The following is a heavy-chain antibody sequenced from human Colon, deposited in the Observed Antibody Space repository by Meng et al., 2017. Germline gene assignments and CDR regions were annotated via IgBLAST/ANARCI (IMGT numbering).Heavy chain of an antibody. CDR2: VYYSGTT. D-gene: IGHD4-17*01. CDR3: ARAPAVTRYFEY. J-gene: IGHJ4*02. V-gene: IGHV4-59*01. CDR1: GGSINSDY. Sequence: GQLQGSGPGLVKPSETLSLTCTVSGGSINSDYWSWIRQAPGKGLEWIGHVYYSGTTNYNPSLKSRVTISVDTSKNQFSLNLSSVTAADTAVYYCARAPAVTRYFEYWGQGVLVTVSS.